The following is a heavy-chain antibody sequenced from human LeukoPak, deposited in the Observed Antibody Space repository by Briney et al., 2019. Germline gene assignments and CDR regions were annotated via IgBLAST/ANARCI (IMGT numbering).Heavy chain of an antibody. CDR1: GFNIEHYA. CDR3: VKDKGGPSDFETTYHQPLTS. Sequence: GGSLRLSCIVSGFNIEHYAIHWVRQVPGKGLEWVSGMSWNGGIFGYADSVRGRFTMSRDIAKNALFLEMSSLIPEDTAFYYCVKDKGGPSDFETTYHQPLTSWGRGTMVTVSS. CDR2: MSWNGGIF. J-gene: IGHJ4*02. V-gene: IGHV3-9*01. D-gene: IGHD1-7*01.